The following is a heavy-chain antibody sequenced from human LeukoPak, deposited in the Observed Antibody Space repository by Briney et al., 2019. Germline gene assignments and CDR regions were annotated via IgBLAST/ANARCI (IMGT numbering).Heavy chain of an antibody. CDR3: ARIYSGSHYS. D-gene: IGHD1-26*01. CDR1: GFTFSSYS. CDR2: IYSDGST. J-gene: IGHJ4*02. Sequence: GGSLRLSCAASGFTFSSYSMNWVRQAPGKGLEWVSIIYSDGSTYYADPVKGRFTISRDTSKNTLYLQMNSLRAEDTAVYYCARIYSGSHYSWGQGTLVTISS. V-gene: IGHV3-53*01.